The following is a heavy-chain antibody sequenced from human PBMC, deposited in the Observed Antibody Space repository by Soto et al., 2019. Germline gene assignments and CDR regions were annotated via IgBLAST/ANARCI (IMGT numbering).Heavy chain of an antibody. CDR2: SHQSGNT. CDR1: GVSISSHDW. J-gene: IGHJ4*02. Sequence: QVQLQESGPGLVKPSGTLSLTCAVSGVSISSHDWWTWVRQPPGKGLEWIGESHQSGNTNYKSSLGSRVTISVDKSKNLFSLKLTSLTVADTAVYYCGTRDSSSLYRGQGTLVTVSS. V-gene: IGHV4-4*02. D-gene: IGHD6-13*01. CDR3: GTRDSSSLY.